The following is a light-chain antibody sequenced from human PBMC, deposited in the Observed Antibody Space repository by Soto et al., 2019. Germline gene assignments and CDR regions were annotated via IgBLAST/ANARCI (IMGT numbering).Light chain of an antibody. CDR3: QQSYITLFT. CDR1: QSIDNY. J-gene: IGKJ3*01. CDR2: AAS. Sequence: QLLSYGSASVGGRVTIACLTSQSIDNYLNWYQQKPGKAPKLLMFAASTLQSGVPSRFSGSGSETDFTLTISSLQPEDLATYYCQQSYITLFTLGPGTKVDIK. V-gene: IGKV1-39*01.